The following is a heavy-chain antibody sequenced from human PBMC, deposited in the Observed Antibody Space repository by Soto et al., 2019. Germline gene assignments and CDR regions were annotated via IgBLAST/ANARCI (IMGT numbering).Heavy chain of an antibody. Sequence: SGTLSLTCTVSGDSISSGGYYWSWIRQHPGKGLEWIGYIYYSGSTYYNPSLKSRVTISVDTSKNQFSLKLSSVTAADTAVYYCARQHTYYYGSGRQNWFDPWGQGTLVTVSS. CDR2: IYYSGST. J-gene: IGHJ5*02. CDR3: ARQHTYYYGSGRQNWFDP. CDR1: GDSISSGGYY. V-gene: IGHV4-31*03. D-gene: IGHD3-10*01.